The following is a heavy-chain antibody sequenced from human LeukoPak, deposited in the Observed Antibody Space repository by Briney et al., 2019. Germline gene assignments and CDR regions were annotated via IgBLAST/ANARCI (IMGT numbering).Heavy chain of an antibody. V-gene: IGHV4-39*07. D-gene: IGHD2/OR15-2a*01. CDR3: ASEVSSMDHDAFDI. J-gene: IGHJ3*02. CDR1: GGPISSSSYY. Sequence: SETLSLTCTVSGGPISSSSYYWGWIRQPPGKGLEWIGSIYYSGSTYYNPSLKSRVTISVDTSKNQFSLKLSSVTAADTAVYYCASEVSSMDHDAFDIWGQGTMVTVSS. CDR2: IYYSGST.